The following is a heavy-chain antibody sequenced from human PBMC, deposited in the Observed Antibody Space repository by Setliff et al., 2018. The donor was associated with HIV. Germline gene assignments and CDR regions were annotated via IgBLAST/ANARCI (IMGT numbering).Heavy chain of an antibody. V-gene: IGHV4-31*03. CDR2: IYHSGSR. J-gene: IGHJ4*02. CDR1: GGSISSGNYY. D-gene: IGHD2-21*01. Sequence: SETLSLTCTVSGGSISSGNYYWNWIRQHPGKGLEWIGYIYHSGSRYYNPSLRSRVTISVDKSKNQFSLNLTSVTVADTAVYYCASGDIVVVGLDYWGQGTLVTVSS. CDR3: ASGDIVVVGLDY.